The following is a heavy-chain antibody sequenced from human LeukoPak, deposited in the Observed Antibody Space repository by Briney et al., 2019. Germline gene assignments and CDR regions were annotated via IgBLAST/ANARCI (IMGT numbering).Heavy chain of an antibody. D-gene: IGHD6-6*01. CDR1: GFTVSSNY. Sequence: GSLXXXCAASGFTVSSNYMSWVRQAPGKGLEWVSVIYSGGSTYYADSVKGRFTISRDNSKNTLYLQMNSLRAEDTAVYYCLYSSSYWGQGTLVTVSS. V-gene: IGHV3-53*01. CDR3: LYSSSY. CDR2: IYSGGST. J-gene: IGHJ4*02.